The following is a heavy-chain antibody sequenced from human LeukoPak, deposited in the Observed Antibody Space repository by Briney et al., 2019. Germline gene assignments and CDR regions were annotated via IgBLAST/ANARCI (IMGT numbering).Heavy chain of an antibody. CDR3: ARDLYGDYGYDY. V-gene: IGHV3-21*01. J-gene: IGHJ4*02. CDR1: GFTFSSYS. Sequence: GGSLRLPCAASGFTFSSYSMNWVRQAPGKGLEWVSSISSSSTYIYYADSVKGRFTISTDNAKNSLYLQMNSLRAEDTAVYYCARDLYGDYGYDYWGQGTLATVSS. D-gene: IGHD5-18*01. CDR2: ISSSSTYI.